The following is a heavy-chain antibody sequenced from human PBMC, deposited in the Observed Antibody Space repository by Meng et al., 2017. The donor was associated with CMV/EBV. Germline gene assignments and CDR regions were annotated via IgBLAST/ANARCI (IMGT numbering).Heavy chain of an antibody. Sequence: GSLRLSCAVYGGSFSGYYWSWIRQPPGKGLEWIGEINHSGSTNYNPSLKSRVTISVDTSKNQFSLKLSSVTAADTAVYYCARGFSHPRYCSSTSCYPADYYCGMDVWGQGTTVTVSS. V-gene: IGHV4-34*01. D-gene: IGHD2-2*01. CDR2: INHSGST. CDR1: GGSFSGYY. CDR3: ARGFSHPRYCSSTSCYPADYYCGMDV. J-gene: IGHJ6*02.